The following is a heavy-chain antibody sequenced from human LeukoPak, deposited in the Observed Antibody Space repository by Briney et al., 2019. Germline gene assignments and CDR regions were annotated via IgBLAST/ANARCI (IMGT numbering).Heavy chain of an antibody. Sequence: PGESLRLSCAASGFTFSTYSMNWLRLAPGKGLEWVSSISPDSNYKYYVDSVKGRFTISRDNAKSSLYLQMNSLRAEDTAVYYCVSYYYDSSGYRYDYWGQGTLVTVSS. CDR2: ISPDSNYK. CDR3: VSYYYDSSGYRYDY. V-gene: IGHV3-21*01. CDR1: GFTFSTYS. D-gene: IGHD3-22*01. J-gene: IGHJ4*02.